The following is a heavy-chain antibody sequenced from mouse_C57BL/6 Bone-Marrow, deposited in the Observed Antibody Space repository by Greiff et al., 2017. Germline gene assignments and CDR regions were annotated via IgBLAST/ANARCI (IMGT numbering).Heavy chain of an antibody. CDR2: IHPNSGST. V-gene: IGHV1-64*01. J-gene: IGHJ2*01. D-gene: IGHD1-1*01. CDR1: GYTFTSYW. CDR3: ARFGYYYGGNY. Sequence: VQLQQPGAELVKPGASVKLSCKASGYTFTSYWMHWVKQRPGQGLEWIGMIHPNSGSTYYNEKFKSQATLTEDKSSSTAYMQLSSLTSEDSAVYYCARFGYYYGGNYWGKGTTLTVSS.